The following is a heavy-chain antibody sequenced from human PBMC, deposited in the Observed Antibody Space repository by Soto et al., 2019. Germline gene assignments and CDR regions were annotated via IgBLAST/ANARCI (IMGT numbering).Heavy chain of an antibody. J-gene: IGHJ6*02. Sequence: VVSLRLSGSASGVTCSGYASSRVRQAPGKGLEWVSAISGSGGSTYYADSVKGRFTISRDNSKNTLYLQMNSLRAEDTAVYYCARDQGVDYYDSSGYPMGYYGMDVWGQGTTVTVSS. CDR2: ISGSGGST. CDR1: GVTCSGYA. V-gene: IGHV3-23*01. D-gene: IGHD3-22*01. CDR3: ARDQGVDYYDSSGYPMGYYGMDV.